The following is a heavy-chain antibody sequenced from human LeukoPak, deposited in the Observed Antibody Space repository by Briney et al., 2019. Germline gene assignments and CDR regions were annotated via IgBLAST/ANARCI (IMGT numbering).Heavy chain of an antibody. CDR2: INPNSGGT. D-gene: IGHD6-19*01. V-gene: IGHV1-2*02. Sequence: ASVKVSCKTSGYTLSGYYMHWVRQAPGHGLEWMGWINPNSGGTNYAQKFQGRVTMTRDTSISSAYMELSRLRSDDTAVYYCARWLVFRDYYYYMDVWGKGTTVTVSS. J-gene: IGHJ6*03. CDR3: ARWLVFRDYYYYMDV. CDR1: GYTLSGYY.